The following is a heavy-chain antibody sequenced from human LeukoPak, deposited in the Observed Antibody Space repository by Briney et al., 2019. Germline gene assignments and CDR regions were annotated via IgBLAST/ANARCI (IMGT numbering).Heavy chain of an antibody. Sequence: GGSLRLSCAASGFTFSGFAMSWVRQAPGKGPKWVSAISGTVQNTYYTNSLKGRFTISRDNSKNTLYLHMNSLSAEDMAVYYCAKTSPHKYCSGGTCFLGDSDYWGQGTQVIVSS. CDR2: ISGTVQNT. CDR3: AKTSPHKYCSGGTCFLGDSDY. J-gene: IGHJ4*02. D-gene: IGHD2-15*01. CDR1: GFTFSGFA. V-gene: IGHV3-23*01.